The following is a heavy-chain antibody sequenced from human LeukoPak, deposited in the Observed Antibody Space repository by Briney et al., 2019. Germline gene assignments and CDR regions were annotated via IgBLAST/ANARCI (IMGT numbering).Heavy chain of an antibody. CDR1: GFTFSSYA. Sequence: GGSLRLSCAASGFTFSSYAMHWVRQAPGKGLEYVSAISSNGGSTYYANSVKGRFTISRDNSKNTLYLQMGSLRAEDMAVYYCARNLDSSGYYYGGIDYWGQGILVTVSS. CDR3: ARNLDSSGYYYGGIDY. J-gene: IGHJ4*02. D-gene: IGHD3-22*01. V-gene: IGHV3-64*01. CDR2: ISSNGGST.